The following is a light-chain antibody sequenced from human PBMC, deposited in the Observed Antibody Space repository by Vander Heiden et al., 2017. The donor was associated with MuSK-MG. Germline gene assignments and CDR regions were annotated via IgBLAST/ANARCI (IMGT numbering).Light chain of an antibody. J-gene: IGKJ1*01. V-gene: IGKV3-15*01. CDR2: GAS. Sequence: EMVMTQSPATLSVSPGESATLSCRASQGVSSNLAWYQQKPGQAPKLLIYGASTRATDVPARFSGGGSGTEFTLTISSLQSEDFAVYYCQQYNNGPPWTFGQGTKVEI. CDR1: QGVSSN. CDR3: QQYNNGPPWT.